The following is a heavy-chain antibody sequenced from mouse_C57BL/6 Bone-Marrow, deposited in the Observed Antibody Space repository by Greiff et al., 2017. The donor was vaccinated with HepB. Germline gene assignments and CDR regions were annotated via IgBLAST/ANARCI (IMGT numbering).Heavy chain of an antibody. D-gene: IGHD3-2*02. V-gene: IGHV1-80*01. CDR1: GYAFSSYW. CDR2: IYPGDGDT. Sequence: QVQLKQSGAELVKPGASVKISCKASGYAFSSYWMNWVKQRPGKGLEWIGQIYPGDGDTNYNGKFKGKATLNANKSSSTAYMQLSSLTSEESAVYFGARRAQLRLSFAYWGQGTLVTVSA. CDR3: ARRAQLRLSFAY. J-gene: IGHJ3*01.